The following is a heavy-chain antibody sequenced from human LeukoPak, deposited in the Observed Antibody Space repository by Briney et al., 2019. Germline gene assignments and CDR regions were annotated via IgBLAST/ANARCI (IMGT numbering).Heavy chain of an antibody. CDR3: ARGCGLLWFGESGGNWFDP. D-gene: IGHD3-10*01. J-gene: IGHJ5*02. V-gene: IGHV4-30-2*01. CDR1: GGSISSGGYS. CDR2: IYHSGST. Sequence: SQTLSLTCAVSGGSISSGGYSWSWIRQPPGKGLEWIGYIYHSGSTYYNPSLKSRVTISVDRSKNQFSLKLSSVTAADTAVYYCARGCGLLWFGESGGNWFDPWGQGTLVTVSS.